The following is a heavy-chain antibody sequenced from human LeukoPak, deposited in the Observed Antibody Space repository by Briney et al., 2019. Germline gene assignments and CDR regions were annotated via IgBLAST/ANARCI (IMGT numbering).Heavy chain of an antibody. Sequence: GGSLRLSCAASGFTFSSYGMHWVRQAPGKGLERVAFIRYDGSNKYYADSVKGRFTISRDNSKNTLYLQMNSLRAEDTAVYYCAKDYLTGYSSSWYGDYWGQGTLVTVSS. D-gene: IGHD6-13*01. J-gene: IGHJ4*02. CDR3: AKDYLTGYSSSWYGDY. V-gene: IGHV3-30*02. CDR1: GFTFSSYG. CDR2: IRYDGSNK.